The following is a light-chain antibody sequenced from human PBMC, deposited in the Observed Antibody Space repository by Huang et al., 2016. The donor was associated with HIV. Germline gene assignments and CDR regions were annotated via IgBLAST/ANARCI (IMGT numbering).Light chain of an antibody. CDR1: HAISTF. CDR3: QKYDSAPRT. Sequence: DIEMTQSPPSLSASIGDSVTLTCRASHAISTFLAWYQQKPGSPPKLLIYGASIVQSGVPSRFSGSGSGTDFTLTINSLQPEDVANYYCQKYDSAPRTFGQGTKVEVK. V-gene: IGKV1-27*01. J-gene: IGKJ1*01. CDR2: GAS.